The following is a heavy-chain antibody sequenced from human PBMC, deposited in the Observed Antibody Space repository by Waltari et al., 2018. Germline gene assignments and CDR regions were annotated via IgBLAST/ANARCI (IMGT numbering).Heavy chain of an antibody. CDR2: IYYSGST. CDR1: GGSISSSSYY. Sequence: QLQLQESGPGLVKPSETLSLTCTVSGGSISSSSYYWGWLRQPPGKGLEWIGSIYYSGSTYYNPSLKSRVTISVDTSKNQFSLKLSSVTAADTAVYYCARNLLVGASIMDVWGQGTTVTVSS. V-gene: IGHV4-39*07. D-gene: IGHD1-26*01. J-gene: IGHJ6*02. CDR3: ARNLLVGASIMDV.